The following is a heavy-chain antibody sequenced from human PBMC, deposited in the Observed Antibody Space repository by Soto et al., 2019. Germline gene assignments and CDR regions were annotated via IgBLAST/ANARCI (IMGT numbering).Heavy chain of an antibody. J-gene: IGHJ6*02. D-gene: IGHD3-3*01. CDR2: MNPNSGNT. CDR3: ARGGNYVGDVSVREWFYYYYGMDV. CDR1: GYTFTSYD. Sequence: QVQLVQSGAEVKKPGASVKVSCKASGYTFTSYDINWVRQATGQGLEWMGWMNPNSGNTGYAQKFQGRVTMTRNTSISTAYMELSSLRSEDTAVYYCARGGNYVGDVSVREWFYYYYGMDVWGQGTTVTVSS. V-gene: IGHV1-8*01.